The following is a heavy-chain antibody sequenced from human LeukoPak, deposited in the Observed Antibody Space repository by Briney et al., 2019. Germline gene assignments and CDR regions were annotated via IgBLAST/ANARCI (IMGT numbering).Heavy chain of an antibody. Sequence: GGSLRLSCAASGFTFSSNWMHWVRQAPGKGLVWVSRISDGSTTNYADSVKGRFTISRDNAKNSLYLQMNSLRAEDTAVYYCARQGSSGYYYVGYWGQGTLVTVSS. D-gene: IGHD3-22*01. CDR3: ARQGSSGYYYVGY. CDR2: ISDGSTT. CDR1: GFTFSSNW. J-gene: IGHJ4*02. V-gene: IGHV3-74*01.